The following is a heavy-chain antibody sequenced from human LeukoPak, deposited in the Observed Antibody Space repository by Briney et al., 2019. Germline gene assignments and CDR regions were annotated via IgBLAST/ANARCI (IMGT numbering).Heavy chain of an antibody. CDR2: ISAYNGNT. J-gene: IGHJ6*02. CDR3: ARVQSSSWYQGDYYGMDV. V-gene: IGHV1-18*01. D-gene: IGHD6-13*01. Sequence: GASVKVSCKASGYTFTSYGISWVRQAPGQGLEGMGWISAYNGNTNYAQKLQGRVTMTTDTSTSTAYMELRSLRSDDTAVYYCARVQSSSWYQGDYYGMDVWGQGTTVTVSS. CDR1: GYTFTSYG.